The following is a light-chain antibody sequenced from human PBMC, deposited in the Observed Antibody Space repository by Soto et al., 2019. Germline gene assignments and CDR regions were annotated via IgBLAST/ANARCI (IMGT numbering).Light chain of an antibody. CDR3: LQPHCPPRT. CDR1: QGIRTY. V-gene: IGKV1-17*01. Sequence: DSHVRGHGSALAARGAVRATITGRASQGIRTYLAWYQQKAGKAPKRLIYDASSLESGVPSRFRGSGSGRDFTFTISSLQPEDFATYYCLQPHCPPRTFGQGTKVDIK. CDR2: DAS. J-gene: IGKJ1*01.